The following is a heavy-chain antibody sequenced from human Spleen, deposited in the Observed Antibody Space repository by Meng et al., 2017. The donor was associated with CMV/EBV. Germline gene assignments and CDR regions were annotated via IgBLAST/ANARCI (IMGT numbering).Heavy chain of an antibody. D-gene: IGHD3-10*01. J-gene: IGHJ3*02. Sequence: GGSLRLSCAASGFTFDDYAMHWVRQAPGKGLEWVSGISWNSGSIGYADSVKGRFTISRDNAKNSLYLQMNSLRAEDTAVYYCARGGDLKGATMIRSMLFDIWGQGTMVTVSS. CDR1: GFTFDDYA. CDR3: ARGGDLKGATMIRSMLFDI. CDR2: ISWNSGSI. V-gene: IGHV3-9*01.